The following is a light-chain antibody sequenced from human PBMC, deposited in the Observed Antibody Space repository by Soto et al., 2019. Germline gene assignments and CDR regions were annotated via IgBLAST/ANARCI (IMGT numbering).Light chain of an antibody. Sequence: QSALTQSASVSGSPGQSITISCTGTSSDVGGYSYVSWYQQHLGKAPKLIIYDVSNRPSGVSTRFSGSKSGNTASLTISGPQAEDEADYSCSSYTSTSSWVFGGGTKLTVL. J-gene: IGLJ3*02. CDR1: SSDVGGYSY. V-gene: IGLV2-14*01. CDR3: SSYTSTSSWV. CDR2: DVS.